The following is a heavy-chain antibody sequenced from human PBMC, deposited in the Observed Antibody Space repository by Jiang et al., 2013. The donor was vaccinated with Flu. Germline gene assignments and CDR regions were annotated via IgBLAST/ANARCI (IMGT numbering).Heavy chain of an antibody. V-gene: IGHV3-48*03. CDR1: FTFSSYE. J-gene: IGHJ4*02. Sequence: FTFSSYEMNWVRQAPGKGLEWVSYISSSGSTIYYADSVKGRFTISRDNAKNSLYLQMNSLRAEDTAVYYCARDQRGSLLRSAGSGHLDYWGQGTLVTVSS. CDR3: ARDQRGSLLRSAGSGHLDY. CDR2: ISSSGSTI. D-gene: IGHD3-22*01.